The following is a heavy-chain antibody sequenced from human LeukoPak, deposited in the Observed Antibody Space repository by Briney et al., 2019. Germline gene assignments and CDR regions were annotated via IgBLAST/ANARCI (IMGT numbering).Heavy chain of an antibody. J-gene: IGHJ4*02. D-gene: IGHD1-26*01. CDR1: GYTFTGYY. V-gene: IGHV1-2*02. CDR2: INPNSGGT. Sequence: ASVKVSCKASGYTFTGYYMHWVRQAPGQGLEWMGWINPNSGGTNYAQKFQGRVTMTRDTSISTAYMELSRLRSDDTAVYYCARVWVLKSSPLCDYWGQGTLVNVSS. CDR3: ARVWVLKSSPLCDY.